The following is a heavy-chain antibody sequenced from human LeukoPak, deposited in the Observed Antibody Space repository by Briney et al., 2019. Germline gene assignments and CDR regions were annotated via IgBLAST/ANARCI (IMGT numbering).Heavy chain of an antibody. J-gene: IGHJ4*02. CDR2: IGIRGDT. D-gene: IGHD6-19*01. V-gene: IGHV3-13*01. CDR1: GFTFIDYD. CDR3: ARGGIQVSGIDEFDY. Sequence: PGGSLRFSCAASGFTFIDYDMHWVRQVIGKGLEWVSAIGIRGDTHYSGSVKGRSTISRENAESSLYLQMNSLRAEDTAVYYCARGGIQVSGIDEFDYWGQGTLVTVSS.